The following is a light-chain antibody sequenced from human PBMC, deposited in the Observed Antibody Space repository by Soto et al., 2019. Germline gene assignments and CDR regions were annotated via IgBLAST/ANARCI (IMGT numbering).Light chain of an antibody. CDR1: QSISSW. Sequence: QMTQSLSTVSASIGDRVIITCRASQSISSWLAWYQQKPGKAPKLLIYKASSLESGVPSRFSGSGSGTEFTLTISSLQPDDFATYYCQHYNTYSTFGQGTKVDIK. J-gene: IGKJ1*01. CDR3: QHYNTYST. V-gene: IGKV1-5*03. CDR2: KAS.